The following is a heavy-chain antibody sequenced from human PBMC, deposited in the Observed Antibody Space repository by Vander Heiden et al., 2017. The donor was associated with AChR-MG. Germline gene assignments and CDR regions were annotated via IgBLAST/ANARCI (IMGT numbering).Heavy chain of an antibody. CDR3: AKVIGPYDSSGYQGSGDWYFDL. CDR2: ISGSGGST. D-gene: IGHD3-22*01. Sequence: EVQLLESGGGLVQPGGSLRLSCAASGFTFSSYAMSWVRQAPGKGLEWVSAISGSGGSTYYADSVKGRFTISRDNSKNTLYLQMNSLRAEDTAVYYCAKVIGPYDSSGYQGSGDWYFDLWGRGTLVTVSS. V-gene: IGHV3-23*01. J-gene: IGHJ2*01. CDR1: GFTFSSYA.